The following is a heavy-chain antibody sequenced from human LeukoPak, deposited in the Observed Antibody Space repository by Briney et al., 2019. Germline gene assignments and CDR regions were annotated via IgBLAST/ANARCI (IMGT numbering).Heavy chain of an antibody. J-gene: IGHJ4*02. CDR3: ARRRGSYHFDF. D-gene: IGHD1-26*01. CDR2: IKQDGSEK. V-gene: IGHV3-7*01. CDR1: GSTLSSYW. Sequence: GGSLRPSCEASGSTLSSYWMSWVRKAPGKGLEWVANIKQDGSEKYYVDSVKGRFNISRDNAKNSLYLQMNSLRAEDTALYYCARRRGSYHFDFWGQGTLVTVSS.